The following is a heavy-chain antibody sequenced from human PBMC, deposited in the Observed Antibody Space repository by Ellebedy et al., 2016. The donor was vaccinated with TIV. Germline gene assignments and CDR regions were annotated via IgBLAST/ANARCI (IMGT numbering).Heavy chain of an antibody. CDR1: GFNFSDYF. CDR3: ARGRGWYPYFDY. V-gene: IGHV3-11*06. D-gene: IGHD6-19*01. Sequence: GESLKISCAASGFNFSDYFMSWVRQAPGKGLEWVSFISTLSGYTHYRDSVKGRFTIFRDNAETSLYVQMNSLRAEDTAVYYSARGRGWYPYFDYWGQGTLVTVSS. J-gene: IGHJ4*02. CDR2: ISTLSGYT.